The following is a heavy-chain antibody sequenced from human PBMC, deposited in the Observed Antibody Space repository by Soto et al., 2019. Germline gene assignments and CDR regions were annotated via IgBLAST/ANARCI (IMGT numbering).Heavy chain of an antibody. CDR3: SRDHYYDSSGYYSRYYYYYGMDV. D-gene: IGHD3-22*01. J-gene: IGHJ6*02. CDR1: GGSISSGDYY. CDR2: IYYSGST. V-gene: IGHV4-30-4*01. Sequence: TLSLTCTVSGGSISSGDYYWSWIRQPPGKGLEWIGYIYYSGSTYYNPSLKSRVTISVDTSKNQFSLKLSSVTAADTAVYYCSRDHYYDSSGYYSRYYYYYGMDVWGQGTTDTVS.